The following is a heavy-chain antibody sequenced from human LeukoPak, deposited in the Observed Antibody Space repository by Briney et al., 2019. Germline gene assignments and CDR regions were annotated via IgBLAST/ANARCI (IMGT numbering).Heavy chain of an antibody. CDR1: GGTFSSYA. J-gene: IGHJ5*02. V-gene: IGHV1-69*04. CDR2: IIPIFGIA. Sequence: SVKVSCKASGGTFSSYAISWVRQAPGQGLEWMGRIIPIFGIANYAQKFQGRVTITADKSTSTAYMELSSLRSEDTAVYYCASSPRVGARPNWFDPWGQGTLVTVSS. CDR3: ASSPRVGARPNWFDP. D-gene: IGHD1-26*01.